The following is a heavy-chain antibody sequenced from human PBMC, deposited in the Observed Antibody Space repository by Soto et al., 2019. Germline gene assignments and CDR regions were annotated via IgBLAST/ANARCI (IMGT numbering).Heavy chain of an antibody. CDR2: IYYSGST. CDR3: ARQPGGYCSGGSCYDENNWFDP. V-gene: IGHV4-39*01. J-gene: IGHJ5*02. CDR1: GGSFSGYY. D-gene: IGHD2-15*01. Sequence: SETMSLTCAVDGGSFSGYYWGWIRQPTGKGLEWIGSIYYSGSTYYNPSLKSRVTISVDTSKNQFSLKLSSVTAADTAVYYCARQPGGYCSGGSCYDENNWFDPWGQGTLVTVSS.